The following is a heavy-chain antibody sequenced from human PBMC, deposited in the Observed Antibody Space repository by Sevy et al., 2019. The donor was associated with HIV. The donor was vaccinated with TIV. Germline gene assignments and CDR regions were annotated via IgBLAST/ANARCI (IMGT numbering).Heavy chain of an antibody. CDR2: ISSSSYT. CDR1: GFTFSDYY. Sequence: GGSLRLSCAASGFTFSDYYMSWIRQAPGKGLEWVSYISSSSYTNYADPVKGRFTISRDNAKNSLYLQMNSLRAEDTAVYYCARGGYCSSTSCHAAYYYYMDVWGKGTTVTVSS. CDR3: ARGGYCSSTSCHAAYYYYMDV. J-gene: IGHJ6*03. D-gene: IGHD2-2*01. V-gene: IGHV3-11*06.